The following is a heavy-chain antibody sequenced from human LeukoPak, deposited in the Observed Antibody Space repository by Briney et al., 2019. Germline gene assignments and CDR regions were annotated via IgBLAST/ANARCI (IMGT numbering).Heavy chain of an antibody. CDR3: ARVLTAVIEGVRTWGAFDI. D-gene: IGHD2-21*01. CDR1: GFTFSSYA. J-gene: IGHJ3*02. V-gene: IGHV3-64*01. CDR2: ISSNGGST. Sequence: GGSLRLSCAASGFTFSSYAMHWVRQAPGKGLEYDSAISSNGGSTYYANSVKVRFTISRDNSKNTLYLQMGSLRAEDMAVYYCARVLTAVIEGVRTWGAFDIWGQGTMVTVSS.